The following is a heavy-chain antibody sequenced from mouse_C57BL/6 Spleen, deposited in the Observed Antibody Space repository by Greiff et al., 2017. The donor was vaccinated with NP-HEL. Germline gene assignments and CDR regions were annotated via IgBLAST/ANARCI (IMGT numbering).Heavy chain of an antibody. CDR2: IDPNSGGT. J-gene: IGHJ2*01. CDR1: GYTFTSYW. CDR3: ARSGGYYDYDVDY. D-gene: IGHD2-4*01. Sequence: QVQLQQPGAELVKPGASVKLSCKASGYTFTSYWMHWVKQRPGRGLEWIGRIDPNSGGTTYNEKFKGKATLTVDKPSSTAYMQLSRLTSEDSAVYSCARSGGYYDYDVDYWGQGTPLTVSA. V-gene: IGHV1-72*01.